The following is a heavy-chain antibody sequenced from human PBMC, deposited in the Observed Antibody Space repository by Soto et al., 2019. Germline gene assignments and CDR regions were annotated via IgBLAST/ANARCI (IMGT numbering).Heavy chain of an antibody. CDR3: ATDRVYSGYDLAYYYYGMDV. V-gene: IGHV3-23*01. D-gene: IGHD5-12*01. Sequence: GGSLRLSCAASGFTFSSYAMSWVRQAPGKGLEWVSAISGSGGSTYYADSVKGRFTISRDNSKNTLYLQMNSLRAEDTAVYYCATDRVYSGYDLAYYYYGMDVWGQGTTVTVSS. CDR1: GFTFSSYA. CDR2: ISGSGGST. J-gene: IGHJ6*02.